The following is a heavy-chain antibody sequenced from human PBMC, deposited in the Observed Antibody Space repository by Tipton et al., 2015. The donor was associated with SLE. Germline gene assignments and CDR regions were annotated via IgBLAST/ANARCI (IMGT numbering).Heavy chain of an antibody. Sequence: SLRLSCAASGFTFSSYNMNWVRQVPGKGLEWVSSISSSSSYIYYGDSLKGRFTISRDNAKNSLYLQMNSLRVEDTAVYYCARVTVATNAFDVWGQGTMVTVSS. CDR2: ISSSSSYI. CDR1: GFTFSSYN. D-gene: IGHD5-12*01. V-gene: IGHV3-21*01. J-gene: IGHJ3*01. CDR3: ARVTVATNAFDV.